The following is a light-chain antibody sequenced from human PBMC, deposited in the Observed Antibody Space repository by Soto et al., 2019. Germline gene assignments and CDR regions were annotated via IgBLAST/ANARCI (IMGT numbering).Light chain of an antibody. Sequence: EIVLTQSPATLSLSPGERASLSCRASQSVGTYLAWYQQKPGQAPRLLIYDASSRAVGVAPRFRGSGSGTDFTLTIAHVEPEDFAVYYCQQRSTWPLTFGGGTRVEF. J-gene: IGKJ4*01. V-gene: IGKV3-11*01. CDR1: QSVGTY. CDR2: DAS. CDR3: QQRSTWPLT.